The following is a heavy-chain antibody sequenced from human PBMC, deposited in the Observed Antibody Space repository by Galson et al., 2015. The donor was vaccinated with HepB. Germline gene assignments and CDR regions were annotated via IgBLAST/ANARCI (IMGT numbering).Heavy chain of an antibody. D-gene: IGHD3-22*01. CDR1: GFTLSDNY. CDR3: SRVTYSGSGYPSIDAGFDI. J-gene: IGHJ3*02. V-gene: IGHV3-11*06. CDR2: ISTYSSYT. Sequence: SLRLSCAASGFTLSDNYMTWIRQAPGKGLEWVSYISTYSSYTNYADSVKGRFTISRDNAKNSLDLQMNSLRAEDAAVYYCSRVTYSGSGYPSIDAGFDIWGQGTMVTVSS.